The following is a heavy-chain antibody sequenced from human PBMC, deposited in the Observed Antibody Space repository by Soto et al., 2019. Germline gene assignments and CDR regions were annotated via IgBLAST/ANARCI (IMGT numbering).Heavy chain of an antibody. CDR2: INPDNGNT. V-gene: IGHV1-3*01. CDR3: ARGIATGQLDP. J-gene: IGHJ5*02. CDR1: GYTFTGDT. Sequence: ASGKGSCKGSGYTFTGDTMNWVRQAPGQRLEWMGWINPDNGNTKSSQKFQDRVIITRDTSASTAYMDLSSLRSEDTAVYYCARGIATGQLDPWGQGTLVTVSS. D-gene: IGHD2-15*01.